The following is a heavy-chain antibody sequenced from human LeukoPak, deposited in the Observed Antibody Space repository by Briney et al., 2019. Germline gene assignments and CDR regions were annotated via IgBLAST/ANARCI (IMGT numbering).Heavy chain of an antibody. J-gene: IGHJ4*02. CDR3: ARESSGWTN. D-gene: IGHD6-19*01. Sequence: PSETLSLTCTVSGGXISSYYCSWIRQPPGKGLEWIGYIYYSGSTNYNPSLKSRVTISVDTSKNQFSLKLSSVTAADTAVYYCARESSGWTNWGQGTLVTVSS. CDR2: IYYSGST. CDR1: GGXISSYY. V-gene: IGHV4-59*01.